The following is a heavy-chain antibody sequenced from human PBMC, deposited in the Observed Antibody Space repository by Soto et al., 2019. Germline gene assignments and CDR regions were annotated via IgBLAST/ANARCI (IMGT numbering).Heavy chain of an antibody. CDR3: ARVSDIWSASNWFDP. Sequence: QVQLQESGPGLVKPSQTLSLTCTVSGGSISTDYYYWSWIRQSSGKGLEWIGYIYYSGSTYYNPSLRSRVTISIDTSKNQFSLKVTSVTAADPAVYYCARVSDIWSASNWFDPWGQGTLVTVSS. D-gene: IGHD3-3*01. V-gene: IGHV4-30-4*01. CDR1: GGSISTDYYY. CDR2: IYYSGST. J-gene: IGHJ5*02.